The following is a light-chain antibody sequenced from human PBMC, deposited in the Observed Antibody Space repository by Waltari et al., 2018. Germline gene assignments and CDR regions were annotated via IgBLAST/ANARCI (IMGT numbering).Light chain of an antibody. Sequence: QSALTQPASVSGSPGQSITISCTGTSSDVGTYNLVSWYHHHPGKAPKLMIYESTKRPSGVSNRISGSKSGITASRTISGLQAEDEADYYCCSFAGSGPHVVFGGGTKLTVL. CDR3: CSFAGSGPHVV. CDR2: EST. CDR1: SSDVGTYNL. V-gene: IGLV2-23*01. J-gene: IGLJ2*01.